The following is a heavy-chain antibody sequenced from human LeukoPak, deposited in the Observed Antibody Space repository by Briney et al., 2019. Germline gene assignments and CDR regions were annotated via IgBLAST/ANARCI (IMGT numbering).Heavy chain of an antibody. CDR1: GYTFTGYY. J-gene: IGHJ4*02. D-gene: IGHD1-26*01. CDR2: INPSGGST. V-gene: IGHV1-46*01. CDR3: ARAEWELPDFDY. Sequence: ASVKVSCKASGYTFTGYYMHWVRQAPGQGLEWMGIINPSGGSTSYAQKFQGRVTMTRDTSTSTVYMELSSLRSEDTAVYYCARAEWELPDFDYWGQGTLVTVSS.